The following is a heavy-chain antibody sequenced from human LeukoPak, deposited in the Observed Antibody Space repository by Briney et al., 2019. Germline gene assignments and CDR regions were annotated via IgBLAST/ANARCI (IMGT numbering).Heavy chain of an antibody. CDR1: GFTFSSYA. D-gene: IGHD2-2*01. CDR2: ISYYGSNK. V-gene: IGHV3-30-3*01. J-gene: IGHJ4*02. Sequence: GRSLTLSCSASGFTFSSYAMHWVRQAPGKGLEWVAVISYYGSNKYYAESVKGRFTISRDTSKNTLYMHMNSASADDKAMYYCVRDRCRRCHYFDCWGPGTIVTVS. CDR3: VRDRCRRCHYFDC.